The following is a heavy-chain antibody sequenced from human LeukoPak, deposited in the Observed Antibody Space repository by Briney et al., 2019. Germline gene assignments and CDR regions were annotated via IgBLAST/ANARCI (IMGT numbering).Heavy chain of an antibody. V-gene: IGHV3-48*03. CDR3: ARKPNYGDYEVY. J-gene: IGHJ4*02. CDR1: GFTFSSYE. CDR2: ISSSGSTI. D-gene: IGHD4-17*01. Sequence: GGSLRLSCAASGFTFSSYEMNWVRQAPGKGLEWVSYISSSGSTIYYADSVKSRFTISRDNAKNSLYLQMNSLRAEDTAVYYCARKPNYGDYEVYWGQGTLVTVSS.